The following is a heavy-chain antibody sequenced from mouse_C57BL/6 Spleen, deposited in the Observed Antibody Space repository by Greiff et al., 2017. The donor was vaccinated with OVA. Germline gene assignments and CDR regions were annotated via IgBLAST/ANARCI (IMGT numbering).Heavy chain of an antibody. Sequence: VQLQQSGAELVRPGASVKLSCTASGFNIKDDYMHWVKQRPEQGLEWIGWIDPENGDTEYASKFQGKATITADTSSNTAYLQLSSLTSEDTAVYYCTTPRYCSSLTWFAYGGQGTLVTVSA. CDR3: TTPRYCSSLTWFAY. CDR1: GFNIKDDY. V-gene: IGHV14-4*01. CDR2: IDPENGDT. J-gene: IGHJ3*01. D-gene: IGHD1-1*01.